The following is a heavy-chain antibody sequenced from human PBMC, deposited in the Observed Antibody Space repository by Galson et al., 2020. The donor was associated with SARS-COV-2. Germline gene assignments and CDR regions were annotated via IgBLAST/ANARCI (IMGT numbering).Heavy chain of an antibody. CDR2: IYYSGST. V-gene: IGHV4-31*03. Sequence: SETLSLTCTVSGCSISSAGYYWSWIRQHPGKGLEWIGYIYYSGSTYYTPSLKSRVTISVDTSKNQFSLKLSSVTAADTAVYYCARDGGHYDILTGYYNPIINYGMDVWGQGTTVTVSS. CDR1: GCSISSAGYY. J-gene: IGHJ6*02. D-gene: IGHD3-9*01. CDR3: ARDGGHYDILTGYYNPIINYGMDV.